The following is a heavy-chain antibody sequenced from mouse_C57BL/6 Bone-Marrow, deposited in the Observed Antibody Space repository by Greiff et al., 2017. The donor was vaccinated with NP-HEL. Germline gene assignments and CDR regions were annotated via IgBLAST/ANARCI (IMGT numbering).Heavy chain of an antibody. CDR3: ARQGSYYSNCRRDYFDY. Sequence: EVKLVESGGGLVKPGGSLKLSCAASGFTFSSYTMSWVRQTPEKRLAWVATISGGGGNTDYPDSVKGRFTISSDNAKNTLYLQMTSLMPESTALYYCARQGSYYSNCRRDYFDYWGQGTTLTVSS. V-gene: IGHV5-9*01. CDR2: ISGGGGNT. D-gene: IGHD2-5*01. J-gene: IGHJ2*01. CDR1: GFTFSSYT.